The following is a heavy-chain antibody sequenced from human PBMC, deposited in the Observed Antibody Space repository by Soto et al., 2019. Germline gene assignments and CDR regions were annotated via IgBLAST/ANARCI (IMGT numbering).Heavy chain of an antibody. Sequence: ASVKVSCKADSYSFTSFGITWVRQAPGQGLEWMGWISAYNGDTSYAQSLQGRVTMTRGTSTSTAYLELRSLRSDDTAVYYCAKANDYVWGNYPMGAFDIWGQGTMVTVSS. CDR3: AKANDYVWGNYPMGAFDI. D-gene: IGHD3-16*02. V-gene: IGHV1-18*01. J-gene: IGHJ3*02. CDR2: ISAYNGDT. CDR1: SYSFTSFG.